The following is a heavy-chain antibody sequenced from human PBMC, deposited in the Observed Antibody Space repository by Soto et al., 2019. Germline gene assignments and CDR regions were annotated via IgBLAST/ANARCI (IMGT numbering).Heavy chain of an antibody. Sequence: SETLSLTCTVSGGSISSYYWTWIRQPPGKGLEWIGNIHYSGSTNYNPSLKSRVTISVDTSKNQFSLKLRSVTAADTAVYYCARTRRGYYYYGMDVWGQGTTVTVSS. CDR1: GGSISSYY. CDR2: IHYSGST. CDR3: ARTRRGYYYYGMDV. J-gene: IGHJ6*02. V-gene: IGHV4-59*01. D-gene: IGHD3-10*01.